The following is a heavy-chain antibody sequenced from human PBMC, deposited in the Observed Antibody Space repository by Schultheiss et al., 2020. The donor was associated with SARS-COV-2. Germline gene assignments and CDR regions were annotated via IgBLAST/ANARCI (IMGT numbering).Heavy chain of an antibody. CDR3: AHRYYDFWSGYPTGGWFDP. D-gene: IGHD3-3*01. CDR2: IYWDDDK. J-gene: IGHJ5*02. CDR1: GFSLSTSGMC. Sequence: SGPTLVKPTQTLTLTCTFSGFSLSTSGMCVSWIRQPPGKALEWLALIYWDDDKRYSPSLKSRLTITKDTSKSQVVLTMTNMDPVDTATYYCAHRYYDFWSGYPTGGWFDPWGQGTLVTVSS. V-gene: IGHV2-5*08.